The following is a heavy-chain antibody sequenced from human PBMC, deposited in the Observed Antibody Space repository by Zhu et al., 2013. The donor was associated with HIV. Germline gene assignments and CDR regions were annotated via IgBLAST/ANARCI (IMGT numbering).Heavy chain of an antibody. CDR1: GGTFSSYA. D-gene: IGHD3-10*01. J-gene: IGHJ6*02. CDR3: DVWFGDRAGDYYGMDV. CDR2: IIPIFGTA. V-gene: IGHV1-69*01. Sequence: QVQLVQSGAEVKKPGSSVKVSCKASGGTFSSYAISWVRQAPGQGLEWMGGIIPIFGTANYAQKFQGRVTITADESTSTAYMELSSLRSEDTAVYYCDVWFGDRAGDYYGMDVWGQGTTVTVSS.